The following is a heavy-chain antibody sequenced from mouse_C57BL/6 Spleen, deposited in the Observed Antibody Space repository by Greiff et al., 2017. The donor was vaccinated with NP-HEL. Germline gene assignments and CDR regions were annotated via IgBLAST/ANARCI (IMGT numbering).Heavy chain of an antibody. Sequence: VMLVESGGGLVQPGGSLSLSCAASGFTFTDYYMSWVRQPPGKALEWLGFIRNKANGYTTEYSASVKGRFTISRDNSQSILYLQMNALRAEDSATYYCARSLYYYGSSYAMDYWGQGTSVTVSS. CDR2: IRNKANGYTT. J-gene: IGHJ4*01. V-gene: IGHV7-3*01. D-gene: IGHD1-1*01. CDR1: GFTFTDYY. CDR3: ARSLYYYGSSYAMDY.